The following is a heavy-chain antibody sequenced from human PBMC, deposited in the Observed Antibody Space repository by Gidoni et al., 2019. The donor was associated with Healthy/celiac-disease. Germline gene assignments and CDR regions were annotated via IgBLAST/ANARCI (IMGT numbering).Heavy chain of an antibody. CDR2: ISYDGSNK. Sequence: GVVLEWVAVISYDGSNKYYADSGKGRFTISRDNSKNTLYLQMNSLRAEDTAVYYCAKDSGSYYYFDYWGQGTLVTVSS. CDR3: AKDSGSYYYFDY. J-gene: IGHJ4*02. D-gene: IGHD1-26*01. V-gene: IGHV3-30*18.